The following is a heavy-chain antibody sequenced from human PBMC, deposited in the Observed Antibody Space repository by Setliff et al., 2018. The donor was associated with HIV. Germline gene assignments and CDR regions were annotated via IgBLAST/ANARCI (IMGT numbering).Heavy chain of an antibody. J-gene: IGHJ6*04. Sequence: GGSLRLSCAASGFTFSTYAMSRVRQAPGKGLEWVAIIWYDGSNKYYADSVKGRFTISRDNSKKMLFLQMNSLRAEDTAVYYCAKDPAVNAYGDYPLGGMDVWGKGTTVTVSS. D-gene: IGHD4-17*01. CDR2: IWYDGSNK. CDR3: AKDPAVNAYGDYPLGGMDV. CDR1: GFTFSTYA. V-gene: IGHV3-33*06.